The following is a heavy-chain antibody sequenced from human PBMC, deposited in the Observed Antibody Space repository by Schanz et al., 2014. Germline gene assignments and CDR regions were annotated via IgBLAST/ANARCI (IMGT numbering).Heavy chain of an antibody. CDR2: ISAYNGHT. CDR3: ARSNYYDNSDYYNSFDY. Sequence: QVQLVQSGAEVKKPGASVKVSCKASGYTFISYGIKWVRQAPGQGLEWMGWISAYNGHTDYAQKLQGRVTMTADTSTSTAYMDLRSLRSDDTAVYYCARSNYYDNSDYYNSFDYWGQGVRVIVSS. D-gene: IGHD3-22*01. V-gene: IGHV1-18*01. CDR1: GYTFISYG. J-gene: IGHJ4*02.